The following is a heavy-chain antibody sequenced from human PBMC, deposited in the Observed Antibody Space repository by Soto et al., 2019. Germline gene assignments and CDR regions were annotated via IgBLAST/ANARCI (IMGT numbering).Heavy chain of an antibody. CDR3: ARERDRLLGY. J-gene: IGHJ4*02. D-gene: IGHD3-9*01. V-gene: IGHV3-30*04. Sequence: QVQVVESGGGVVQPGRSLRLSCAASGFTFSSYAMHWVRQAPGKGLEWMAVIWYDGSNEYYADSVKGRFTISRDNSKNAMYLQMNSLRVEETAVYYCARERDRLLGYWGQGTLVTVSS. CDR1: GFTFSSYA. CDR2: IWYDGSNE.